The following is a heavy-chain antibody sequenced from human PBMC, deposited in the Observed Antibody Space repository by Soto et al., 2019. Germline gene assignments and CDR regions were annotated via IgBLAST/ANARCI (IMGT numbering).Heavy chain of an antibody. D-gene: IGHD7-27*01. V-gene: IGHV1-58*01. CDR2: IVVGSGNT. CDR1: GFTFTSSA. Sequence: QMQLVQSGPEVKKPGTSVKVSCKASGFTFTSSAVQWVRQARGQRLEWIGWIVVGSGNTNYAQRFQERVTITRDMSTSTAYMELSSLRSEDTDVYYCAAGTGPYYYYYGMDVWGQGTTVTVSS. J-gene: IGHJ6*02. CDR3: AAGTGPYYYYYGMDV.